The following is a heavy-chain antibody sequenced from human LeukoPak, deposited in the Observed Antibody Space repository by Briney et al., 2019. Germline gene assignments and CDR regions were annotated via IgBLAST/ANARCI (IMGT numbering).Heavy chain of an antibody. CDR3: ARHTISTSPYYYYYMGV. CDR1: GGSISSSSYY. CDR2: IYYSGST. D-gene: IGHD2-2*01. Sequence: PSEALSLTCTVSGGSISSSSYYWGWIRQPPGKGLEWIGSIYYSGSTYYNPSLKSRVTISVDTSKNQFSLKLSSVTAADTAVYYCARHTISTSPYYYYYMGVWGKGTTVTVSS. J-gene: IGHJ6*03. V-gene: IGHV4-39*01.